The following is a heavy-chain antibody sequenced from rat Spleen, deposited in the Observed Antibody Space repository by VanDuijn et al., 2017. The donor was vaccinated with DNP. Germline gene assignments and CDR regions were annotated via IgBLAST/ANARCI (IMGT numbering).Heavy chain of an antibody. D-gene: IGHD4-3*01. Sequence: EVQLVESGGGLVQPGRSLKLSCAASGFTFSDYYMAWVRQAPTKGLEWVAYIRYDGGSTYYRDSVKGRFTISRDNTKNTLYLQMDSLRSDDTATYYCATQNSGYDYFDYWGQGVMVTVSS. V-gene: IGHV5-20*01. CDR3: ATQNSGYDYFDY. CDR1: GFTFSDYY. CDR2: IRYDGGST. J-gene: IGHJ2*01.